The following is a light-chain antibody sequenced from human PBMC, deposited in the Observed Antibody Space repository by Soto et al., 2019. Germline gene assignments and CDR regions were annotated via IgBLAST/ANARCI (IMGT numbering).Light chain of an antibody. CDR1: SSDVGGYNF. V-gene: IGLV2-14*01. J-gene: IGLJ1*01. CDR2: EVS. CDR3: SSYTSSSTLV. Sequence: QSVLTQPASVSGSPGQSITISCTGTSSDVGGYNFVSWYQQHPGKAPKLMIYEVSNRPSGVSIRFSASKSGNTASLTISGLQAEDEADYYCSSYTSSSTLVFGTGTKVTVL.